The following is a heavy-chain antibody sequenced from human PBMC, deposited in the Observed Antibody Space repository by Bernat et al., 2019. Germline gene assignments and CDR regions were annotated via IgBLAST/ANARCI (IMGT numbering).Heavy chain of an antibody. Sequence: YTFTSYAMHWVRQAPGQRLEWMGWINAGNGNTKYSQKFQGRVTITRETSASTAYMELSSLRSEDTAVYYCARMVLPGGYYYYYGMDVWGQG. CDR1: YTFTSYA. CDR3: ARMVLPGGYYYYYGMDV. CDR2: INAGNGNT. J-gene: IGHJ6*02. D-gene: IGHD4/OR15-4a*01. V-gene: IGHV1-3*01.